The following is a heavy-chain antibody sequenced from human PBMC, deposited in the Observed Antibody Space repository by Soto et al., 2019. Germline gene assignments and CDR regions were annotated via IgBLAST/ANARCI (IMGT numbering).Heavy chain of an antibody. CDR3: AKDLTYYYDSSGYPQTFDY. J-gene: IGHJ4*02. V-gene: IGHV3-23*04. Sequence: EVQLVESGGGLVQPGGSLRLSCAASGFTFSSYAMSWVRQAPGKGLEWVSAISGSGGSTYYADSVKGRFTISRDNSKNTLYLQMNSLRAEDTAVYYCAKDLTYYYDSSGYPQTFDYWGQGTLVTVSS. CDR2: ISGSGGST. D-gene: IGHD3-22*01. CDR1: GFTFSSYA.